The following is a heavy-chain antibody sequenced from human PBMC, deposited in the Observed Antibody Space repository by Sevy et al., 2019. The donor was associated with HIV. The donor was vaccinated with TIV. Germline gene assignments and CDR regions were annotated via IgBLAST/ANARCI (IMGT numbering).Heavy chain of an antibody. CDR3: ASPLPCYYGSGSEEFDY. D-gene: IGHD3-10*01. V-gene: IGHV3-48*01. Sequence: GGSLRLSCAASGLTFSTYSMNWVRQAPGKGLEWVSYISSSSTIYYEDSVKGRLTISRDNAKNSLYLQRNSLRADDTAVYDCASPLPCYYGSGSEEFDYWGRGTLVTVSS. J-gene: IGHJ4*02. CDR1: GLTFSTYS. CDR2: ISSSSTI.